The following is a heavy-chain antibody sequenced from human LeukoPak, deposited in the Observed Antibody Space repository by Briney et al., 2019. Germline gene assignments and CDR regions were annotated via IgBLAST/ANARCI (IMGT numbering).Heavy chain of an antibody. V-gene: IGHV3-21*01. CDR3: ARGERLVGSLFDY. Sequence: GGSLRLSCGASGFTFSSYSMNWVRQAPGKGLEWVSSISSSSSYIYYADSVKGRFTISRDNAKNSLYLQMNSLRAEDTAVYYCARGERLVGSLFDYWGQGTLVTVSS. J-gene: IGHJ4*02. CDR2: ISSSSSYI. CDR1: GFTFSSYS. D-gene: IGHD2-21*01.